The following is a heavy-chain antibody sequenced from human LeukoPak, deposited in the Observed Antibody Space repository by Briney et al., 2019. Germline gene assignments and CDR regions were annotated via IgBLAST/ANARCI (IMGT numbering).Heavy chain of an antibody. CDR3: ARYHTALNY. CDR1: GFTVSSDY. V-gene: IGHV3-53*01. J-gene: IGHJ4*02. CDR2: IYSGGST. Sequence: GGSLRLSCAASGFTVSSDYMTWVRQAPGKGLEWVSVIYSGGSTYYADSVKGRFTISRDNSKNNVYPQLMNLRVEDTAVYYCARYHTALNYWGQGTLVTASS. D-gene: IGHD5-18*01.